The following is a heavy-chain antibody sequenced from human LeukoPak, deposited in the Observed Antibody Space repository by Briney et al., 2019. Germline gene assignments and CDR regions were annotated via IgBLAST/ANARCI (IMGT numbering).Heavy chain of an antibody. CDR2: IKSKTDGGTT. CDR1: GFTFSNAW. J-gene: IGHJ6*03. CDR3: ARDSGKVYYDLGIYHNVFYMDV. Sequence: GGSLRLSCAASGFTFSNAWMSWVRQAPGKGLEWVGRIKSKTDGGTTDYAAPVKGRFTISRDDSKNTLYLQMNSLKTEDTAVYYCARDSGKVYYDLGIYHNVFYMDVWGKGTTVTVSS. V-gene: IGHV3-15*01. D-gene: IGHD3-10*01.